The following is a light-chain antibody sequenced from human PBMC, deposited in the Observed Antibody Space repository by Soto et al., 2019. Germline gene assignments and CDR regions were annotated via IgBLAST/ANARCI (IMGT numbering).Light chain of an antibody. CDR3: QQYNNWPIT. CDR1: QSVGDN. CDR2: GAS. Sequence: EIVMTQSPATLSVSPGERDTLSCRSSQSVGDNLAWFQQKPGQGPRLLIYGASTRATGIPVRFSGSGSETDFTLTISSLRSEDSAVYLCQQYNNWPITFGQGIRLEI. V-gene: IGKV3-15*01. J-gene: IGKJ5*01.